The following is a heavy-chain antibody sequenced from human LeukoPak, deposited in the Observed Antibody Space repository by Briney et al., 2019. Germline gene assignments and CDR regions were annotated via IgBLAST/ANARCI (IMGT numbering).Heavy chain of an antibody. CDR2: IYSGGST. CDR3: ARDYYDSSGAGSL. D-gene: IGHD3-22*01. Sequence: GGSLRLSCAASGFTVSSNYMSWVRQAPGKGLEWFSVIYSGGSTYYADSVKGRFTISRDNSKNTLYLQMNSLRAEDTAVYYCARDYYDSSGAGSLWGQGTLVTVSS. CDR1: GFTVSSNY. V-gene: IGHV3-66*02. J-gene: IGHJ4*02.